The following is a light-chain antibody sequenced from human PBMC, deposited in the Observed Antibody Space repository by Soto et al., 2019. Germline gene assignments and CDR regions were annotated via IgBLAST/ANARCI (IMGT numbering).Light chain of an antibody. V-gene: IGKV3-20*01. Sequence: EIVLTQSPGTLSLSPGERATLSCRASHSVSSSYLAWYQQKPGQAPRLIIYGAASRATGIPDRFSGSGSGTDFILPISRLEPEDFAVYYCQQHGSSPPYTFGQGTKLEIK. CDR1: HSVSSSY. J-gene: IGKJ2*01. CDR3: QQHGSSPPYT. CDR2: GAA.